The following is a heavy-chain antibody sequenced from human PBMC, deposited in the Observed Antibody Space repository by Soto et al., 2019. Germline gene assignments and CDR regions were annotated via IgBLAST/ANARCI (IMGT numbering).Heavy chain of an antibody. J-gene: IGHJ6*02. Sequence: GGSLRLSCAASGFTFINYDMYWGRQAPGKGLECVAVISYDGSYRYYPDSVRGRFTISRDNSRNTLYLQVNSLRPEDTAVYYCVKKITIFGVVPKRAMDVWGQGTTVTVSS. CDR1: GFTFINYD. CDR2: ISYDGSYR. V-gene: IGHV3-30-3*02. D-gene: IGHD3-3*01. CDR3: VKKITIFGVVPKRAMDV.